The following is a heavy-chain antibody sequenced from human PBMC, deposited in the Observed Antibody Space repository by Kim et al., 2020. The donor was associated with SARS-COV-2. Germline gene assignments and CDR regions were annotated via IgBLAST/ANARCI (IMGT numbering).Heavy chain of an antibody. Sequence: DSVKSRFTISRDNSKNTLYLQMNSTRGEDTAVYYWARDPYTYGSSWDWDDWGQGTLVTVSS. CDR3: ARDPYTYGSSWDWDD. J-gene: IGHJ4*02. V-gene: IGHV3-30*07. D-gene: IGHD6-13*01.